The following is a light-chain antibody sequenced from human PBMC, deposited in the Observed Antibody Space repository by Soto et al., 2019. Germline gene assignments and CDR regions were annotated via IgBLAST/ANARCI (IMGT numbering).Light chain of an antibody. CDR1: QSVSSNF. CDR3: QQYGSSPGT. V-gene: IGKV3-20*01. Sequence: EIVLTQSPGTLSLSPGEIATLSCRASQSVSSNFLAWYQQKPGQAPKLLISGASSRATGIPDRFSGSGSGTDFTLTISRLEPEDFALYSCQQYGSSPGTFGQGTKLEIK. CDR2: GAS. J-gene: IGKJ2*02.